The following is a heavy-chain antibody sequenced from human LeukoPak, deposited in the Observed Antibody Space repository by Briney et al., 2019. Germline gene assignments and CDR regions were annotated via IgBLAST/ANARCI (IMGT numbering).Heavy chain of an antibody. Sequence: PSQTLSLTCAVSGGSISSDDYSWSWIRQPPGKGLEWIGYIYYSGSTYYNPSLKSRLTISVDTSKNQFSLKLSSVTAADTAVYYCAGYYDSSGYSIEDAFDIWGQGTMVTVSS. D-gene: IGHD3-22*01. CDR1: GGSISSDDYS. CDR2: IYYSGST. J-gene: IGHJ3*02. V-gene: IGHV4-30-4*07. CDR3: AGYYDSSGYSIEDAFDI.